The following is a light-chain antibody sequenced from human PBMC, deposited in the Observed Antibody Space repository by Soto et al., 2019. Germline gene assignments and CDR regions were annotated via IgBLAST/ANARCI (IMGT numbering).Light chain of an antibody. Sequence: QSALTQPASVSGSAGQSITISCTGTSSDVGGYNYVYWYQQHPGKAPKLMIYEVSNRPAGVSNRFSGSKSGNTASLTISGLQAEDEADYYCISYTSSSTLGVFGGGTKLTVL. J-gene: IGLJ2*01. CDR1: SSDVGGYNY. CDR2: EVS. V-gene: IGLV2-14*01. CDR3: ISYTSSSTLGV.